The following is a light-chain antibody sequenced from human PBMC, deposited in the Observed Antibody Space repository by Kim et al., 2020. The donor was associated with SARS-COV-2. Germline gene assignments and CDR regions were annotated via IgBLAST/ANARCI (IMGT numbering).Light chain of an antibody. CDR1: SNDVGRYNR. J-gene: IGLJ2*01. CDR2: DVS. Sequence: GQSVTISCTGTSNDVGRYNRVSWYQQPPGTAPKLIIYDVSDRPSGVPHRFSGSKSGNTASLTISWLQTEDEADYYCSSYTSSNTLIFGGGTQLTVL. CDR3: SSYTSSNTLI. V-gene: IGLV2-18*02.